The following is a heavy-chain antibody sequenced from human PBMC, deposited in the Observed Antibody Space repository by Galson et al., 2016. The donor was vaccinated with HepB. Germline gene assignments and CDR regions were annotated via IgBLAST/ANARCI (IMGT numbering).Heavy chain of an antibody. D-gene: IGHD1-14*01. V-gene: IGHV3-15*01. CDR3: TTDSKAFTLGPPVDH. CDR2: IKSIPDGGTT. Sequence: SLRLSCAASGFTFSNAWMSWVRQAPGKGLEWVGRIKSIPDGGTTDYGAPVKGRFTILRDDSKNTLYLQMNSLKTEDTAVYYCTTDSKAFTLGPPVDHWGQGILVTVSS. J-gene: IGHJ4*02. CDR1: GFTFSNAW.